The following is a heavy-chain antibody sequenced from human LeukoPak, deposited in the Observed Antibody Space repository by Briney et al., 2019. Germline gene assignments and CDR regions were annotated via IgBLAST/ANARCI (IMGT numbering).Heavy chain of an antibody. Sequence: SETLSLTCAVYGGSFSGYYWSWIRQPPGKGLEWIGEINHSGSTNYNPSLKSRVTISVDTSKNQFSLKLSSVTAADTAVYYCARHDRRRVATITDYWGQGTLVTVSS. CDR1: GGSFSGYY. V-gene: IGHV4-34*01. J-gene: IGHJ4*02. D-gene: IGHD5-12*01. CDR2: INHSGST. CDR3: ARHDRRRVATITDY.